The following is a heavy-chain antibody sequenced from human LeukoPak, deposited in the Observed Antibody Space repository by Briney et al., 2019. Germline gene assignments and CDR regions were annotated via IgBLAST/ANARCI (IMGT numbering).Heavy chain of an antibody. CDR3: ARELHLPYYSGSRDFLFYYYMDV. J-gene: IGHJ6*03. D-gene: IGHD3-10*01. V-gene: IGHV4-59*01. Sequence: SETLSLTFPFLGDSLRLSYWTLVREPPGEGPELIGHIYFNWSNHYHPSLKNRVTISLDTSKNQFSLKLPSVTAADTAMYYCARELHLPYYSGSRDFLFYYYMDVWGKGTTVTVSS. CDR2: IYFNWSN. CDR1: GDSLRLSY.